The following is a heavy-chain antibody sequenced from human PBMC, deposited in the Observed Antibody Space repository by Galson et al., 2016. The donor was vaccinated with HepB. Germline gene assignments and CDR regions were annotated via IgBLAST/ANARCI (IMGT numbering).Heavy chain of an antibody. CDR3: ARHDYSSSYTVGGY. CDR2: IDPTDSYT. CDR1: GYRFTKYW. V-gene: IGHV5-10-1*01. Sequence: QSGAEVKRPGESLRISCEGSGYRFTKYWISWVRQMPGKGLEWMGRIDPTDSYTNYSPSFQGHVTISADKSISAAYLQWGSLKASDTAIYYCARHDYSSSYTVGGYWGQGTLVTASS. D-gene: IGHD3-22*01. J-gene: IGHJ4*02.